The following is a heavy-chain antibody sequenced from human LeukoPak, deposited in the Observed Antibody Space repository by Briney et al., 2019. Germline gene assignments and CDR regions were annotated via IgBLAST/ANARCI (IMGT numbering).Heavy chain of an antibody. Sequence: GSLRLSCAASGFTVSSNYMSWVRQAPGKGLEWVSVIYSGDSTYYTDSVKGRFTVSRDNSKNTLYLQMNSLRVEDTAVYYCARAAQHLDYWGQGTLVTVSS. CDR1: GFTVSSNY. V-gene: IGHV3-53*01. J-gene: IGHJ4*02. CDR3: ARAAQHLDY. CDR2: IYSGDST.